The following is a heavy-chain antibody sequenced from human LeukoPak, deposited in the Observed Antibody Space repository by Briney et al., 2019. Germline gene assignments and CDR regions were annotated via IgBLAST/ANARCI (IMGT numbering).Heavy chain of an antibody. D-gene: IGHD2-2*01. CDR2: IYPGDSDT. Sequence: GESLKISCKGSGYSFSRYWIGWVRQMPGKGLGWMGIIYPGDSDTRYSPSFQGQVTISADKSISTAYLQWSSLKASDTAMYYCARPTYCSSTSCYDYWGQGTLVTVSS. CDR3: ARPTYCSSTSCYDY. CDR1: GYSFSRYW. J-gene: IGHJ4*02. V-gene: IGHV5-51*01.